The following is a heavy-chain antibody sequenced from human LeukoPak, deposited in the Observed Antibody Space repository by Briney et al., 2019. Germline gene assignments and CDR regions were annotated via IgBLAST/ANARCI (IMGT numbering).Heavy chain of an antibody. CDR1: GGSISSSSYY. CDR2: IYYSGST. D-gene: IGHD3-16*01. J-gene: IGHJ1*01. Sequence: PSETLSLTCTVSGGSISSSSYYWGWIRQPPGKGLEWIGNIYYSGSTYYNPSLKSRVTISVDTSKNQFSLKLSSVTAADTAVYYCARDLGQVLNAEYFQHWGQGTLVTVSS. V-gene: IGHV4-39*07. CDR3: ARDLGQVLNAEYFQH.